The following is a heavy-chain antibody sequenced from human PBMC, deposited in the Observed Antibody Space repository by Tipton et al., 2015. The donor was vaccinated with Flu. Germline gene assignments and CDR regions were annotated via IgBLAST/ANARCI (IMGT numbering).Heavy chain of an antibody. V-gene: IGHV3-7*01. CDR2: INQDGSEK. CDR1: GFTLSSYW. D-gene: IGHD3-16*01. CDR3: ARAIAGADSL. Sequence: SLRLSCAASGFTLSSYWMTWVRQAPGKGLEWVANINQDGSEKYYVDSVKGRFTISRDNAKNSLYLQMNSVRAEDTAVYYCARAIAGADSLWGQGTLVTVSS. J-gene: IGHJ4*02.